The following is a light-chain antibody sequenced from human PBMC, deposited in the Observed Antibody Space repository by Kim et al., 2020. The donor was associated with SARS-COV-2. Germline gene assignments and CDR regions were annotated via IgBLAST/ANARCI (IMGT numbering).Light chain of an antibody. J-gene: IGLJ2*01. CDR3: LLSYSDSRV. V-gene: IGLV7-46*01. CDR1: TGAVTSGHF. Sequence: PGGTVTLTCDSSTGAVTSGHFPYWFQQKPGQAPRTLIYDPGNRHSWTPARFSGSLLGGKAALTLSAAQAEDEADYYCLLSYSDSRVFGGGTQLTVL. CDR2: DPG.